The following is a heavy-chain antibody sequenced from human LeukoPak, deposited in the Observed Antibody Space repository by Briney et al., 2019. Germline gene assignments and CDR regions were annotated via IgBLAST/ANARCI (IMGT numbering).Heavy chain of an antibody. Sequence: QAGGSLRLSSAASGFTFSSYAMSWDRQAPGKGLKWVSAISGSGGNTYYADSVKGRFTIPRDNSKNTLYLQLNSLRADDTAVYYCAKTPPRASYCTGGVCYWDYWGQGTLVTVSS. D-gene: IGHD2-8*02. CDR3: AKTPPRASYCTGGVCYWDY. J-gene: IGHJ4*02. V-gene: IGHV3-23*01. CDR2: ISGSGGNT. CDR1: GFTFSSYA.